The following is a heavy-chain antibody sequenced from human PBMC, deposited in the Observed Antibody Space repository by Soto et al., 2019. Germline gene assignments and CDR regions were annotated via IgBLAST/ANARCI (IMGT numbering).Heavy chain of an antibody. D-gene: IGHD1-26*01. Sequence: QVKLVESGGGVVQPGRSLRLSCAASGFNVSAYTMHWVRQAPGKGLEWVAVISSDGNHKYYTDSVKGRFTISRDTSTNTMYPQMNSLGAEDTAGYYWARWEQPRLAYWGQGTLVTVSS. CDR1: GFNVSAYT. J-gene: IGHJ4*02. CDR2: ISSDGNHK. CDR3: ARWEQPRLAY. V-gene: IGHV3-30-3*01.